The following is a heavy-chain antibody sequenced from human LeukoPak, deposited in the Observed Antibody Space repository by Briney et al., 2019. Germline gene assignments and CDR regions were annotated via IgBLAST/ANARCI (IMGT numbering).Heavy chain of an antibody. J-gene: IGHJ2*01. V-gene: IGHV3-30*18. Sequence: GGSLRLSCAASGFTFRNYGMHWVRQAPGKGMEWVAVISRDGLTKYYADSVKGRFTLHRDNSRNTLYLEMNSLRDEDTAVYYCAKEGTWGNWYFDLWGRGTLVIVTS. CDR1: GFTFRNYG. D-gene: IGHD3-16*01. CDR2: ISRDGLTK. CDR3: AKEGTWGNWYFDL.